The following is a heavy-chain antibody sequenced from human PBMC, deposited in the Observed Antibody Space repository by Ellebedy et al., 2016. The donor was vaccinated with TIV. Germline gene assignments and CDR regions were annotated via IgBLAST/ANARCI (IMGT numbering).Heavy chain of an antibody. CDR2: IYYSGST. J-gene: IGHJ5*02. CDR3: ARDTHKNYCSSTSCYGVDWFDP. Sequence: SETLSLXXTVSGGSISSYYWSWIRQPPGKGLEWIGYIYYSGSTNYNPSLKSRVTISVDTSKNQFSLKLSSVTAADTAVYYCARDTHKNYCSSTSCYGVDWFDPWGQGTLVTVSS. CDR1: GGSISSYY. V-gene: IGHV4-59*01. D-gene: IGHD2-2*01.